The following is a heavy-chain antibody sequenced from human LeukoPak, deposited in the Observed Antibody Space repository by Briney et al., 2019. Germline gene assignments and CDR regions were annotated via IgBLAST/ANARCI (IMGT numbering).Heavy chain of an antibody. Sequence: ASVKVSCKASGGTFSSYAISWVRQAPGQGLECMGGIIPIFGTANYAQKFQGRVTITTDESTSTAYMELSSLRSEDTAVYYCAGTPVLMVYATFDYWGQGTLVTVSS. CDR2: IIPIFGTA. J-gene: IGHJ4*02. CDR3: AGTPVLMVYATFDY. D-gene: IGHD2-8*01. V-gene: IGHV1-69*05. CDR1: GGTFSSYA.